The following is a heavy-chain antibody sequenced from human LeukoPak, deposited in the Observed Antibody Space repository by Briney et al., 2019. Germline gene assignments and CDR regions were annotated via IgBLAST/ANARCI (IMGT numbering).Heavy chain of an antibody. J-gene: IGHJ5*02. Sequence: GGSLRLSCAVSGFTFSSYTMNWVRQAPGKGREWVSSITSSSSYIYYVDSVKGRFTISRDNAKNSLYLQMNSLRAEDTAVYYCARVSGYYNWFDPWGQGTLVTVSS. CDR1: GFTFSSYT. D-gene: IGHD3-3*01. CDR3: ARVSGYYNWFDP. CDR2: ITSSSSYI. V-gene: IGHV3-21*01.